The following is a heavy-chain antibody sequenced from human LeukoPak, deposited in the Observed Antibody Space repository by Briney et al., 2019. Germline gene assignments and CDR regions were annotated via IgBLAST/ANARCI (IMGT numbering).Heavy chain of an antibody. CDR1: GFTFSSYS. Sequence: GGSLRLSCAASGFTFSSYSMNWVRQAPGKGLEWVSSISSSSRYIYYADSVKDRFTISRDDAKNSLFLQMNSLRAEDTAVYYCARGRWLQARGPSFDYWGQGTLVTVSS. D-gene: IGHD5-24*01. CDR3: ARGRWLQARGPSFDY. V-gene: IGHV3-21*01. J-gene: IGHJ4*02. CDR2: ISSSSRYI.